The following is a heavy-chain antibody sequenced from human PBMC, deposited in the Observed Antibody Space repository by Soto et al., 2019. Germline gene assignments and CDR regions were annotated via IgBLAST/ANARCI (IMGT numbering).Heavy chain of an antibody. CDR1: GGTIRGFG. CDR3: ASGTLSTIAAPDS. V-gene: IGHV4-59*01. D-gene: IGHD6-13*01. J-gene: IGHJ4*02. CDR2: IYYTGGT. Sequence: TLALPLKVFGGTIRGFGGDWIRQPPGKTLEWIGSIYYTGGTNYNPSLKSRVTISVDTSKNHFSLKFNSLTAADTAVYYCASGTLSTIAAPDSWGQGTLVTVS.